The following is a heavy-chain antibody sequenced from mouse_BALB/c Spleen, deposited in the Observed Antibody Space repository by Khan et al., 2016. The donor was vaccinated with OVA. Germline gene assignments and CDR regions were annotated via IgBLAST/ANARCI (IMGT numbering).Heavy chain of an antibody. CDR1: GYTFTSYT. Sequence: QVQLQQSGAELARPGASLKMSCKASGYTFTSYTMHWVRQRPGQPPEWIGHINPSNSYTNYNQNFNDKATLIVDKSSTTAYMQLSSLTSEDSAVYYCVREGAYHMSDVWVAYWGQGTLVTVSA. CDR2: INPSNSYT. V-gene: IGHV1-4*01. D-gene: IGHD2-14*01. CDR3: VREGAYHMSDVWVAY. J-gene: IGHJ3*01.